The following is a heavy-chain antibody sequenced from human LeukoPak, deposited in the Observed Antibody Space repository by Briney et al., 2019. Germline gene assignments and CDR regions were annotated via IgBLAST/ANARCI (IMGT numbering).Heavy chain of an antibody. J-gene: IGHJ3*02. CDR3: GRDSGFDTSDI. CDR1: GFTFSNYG. D-gene: IGHD3-9*01. Sequence: GGSLRLSCTVSGFTFSNYGIVWVRQAPGKRLEWVTNIKKDGSVKNYVDSVKGRFTISRDNAENSLYLQMNSLRAEDTAVYYCGRDSGFDTSDIWGQGTMVTVSS. V-gene: IGHV3-7*01. CDR2: IKKDGSVK.